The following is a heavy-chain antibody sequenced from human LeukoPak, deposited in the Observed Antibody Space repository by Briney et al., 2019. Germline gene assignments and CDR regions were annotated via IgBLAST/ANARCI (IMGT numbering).Heavy chain of an antibody. CDR2: IFYSGST. J-gene: IGHJ6*03. D-gene: IGHD6-19*01. Sequence: SETLSLTCTDSGGSISSYYWSWIRQPPGKGLEWIGYIFYSGSTNYNPSLKSRVTISVDTSKNQFSLKLSSVTAADTAVYYCARAGHSSGYYYYMDVWGKGTTVTVSS. CDR1: GGSISSYY. V-gene: IGHV4-59*01. CDR3: ARAGHSSGYYYYMDV.